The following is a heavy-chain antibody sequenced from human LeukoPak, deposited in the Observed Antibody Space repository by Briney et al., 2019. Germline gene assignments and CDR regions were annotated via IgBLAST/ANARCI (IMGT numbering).Heavy chain of an antibody. D-gene: IGHD3-22*01. Sequence: RPSETLSLTCAVYGGSFRGYYWSWIRQPPGKGLEWIGEINHSGSTNYNPSLKSRVTISVDTSKNQFSLKLSSVTAADTAVYYCAGASYDSSGVHWGQGTLVTVSS. V-gene: IGHV4-34*01. J-gene: IGHJ4*02. CDR1: GGSFRGYY. CDR2: INHSGST. CDR3: AGASYDSSGVH.